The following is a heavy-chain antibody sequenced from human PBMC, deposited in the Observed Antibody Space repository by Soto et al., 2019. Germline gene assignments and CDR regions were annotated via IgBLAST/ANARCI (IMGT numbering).Heavy chain of an antibody. CDR1: GYIFTSYY. D-gene: IGHD3-10*01. CDR3: ARSFRGSKIYYYYYGMDV. J-gene: IGHJ6*02. CDR2: INPFDGSR. V-gene: IGHV1-46*01. Sequence: ASVKVSCTASGYIFTSYYIHWVRQAPGQGLEWMGWINPFDGSRMFAQSFQGRVTMTRDTSTSTVNMEVSSLRSEDTAVYYCARSFRGSKIYYYYYGMDVWGQGTTVTVSS.